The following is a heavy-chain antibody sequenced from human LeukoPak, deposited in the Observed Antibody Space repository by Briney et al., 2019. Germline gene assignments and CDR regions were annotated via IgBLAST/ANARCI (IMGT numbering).Heavy chain of an antibody. CDR2: IYGGGNI. V-gene: IGHV3-53*01. CDR3: ARGAGYNYPYYFDY. D-gene: IGHD5-24*01. Sequence: GGSLRLSCAASVFTVSSNYMKWVRQAQRKGREWVSVIYGGGNIYYADSVKGRFTISRDNSKNTLYLQMNSLRAEDTAVYYCARGAGYNYPYYFDYWGQGTLVTVSS. CDR1: VFTVSSNY. J-gene: IGHJ4*02.